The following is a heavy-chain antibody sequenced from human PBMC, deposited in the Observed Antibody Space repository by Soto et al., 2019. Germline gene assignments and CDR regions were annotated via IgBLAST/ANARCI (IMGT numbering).Heavy chain of an antibody. CDR3: AGYSNLDAFDI. D-gene: IGHD6-13*01. Sequence: QVQLQESGPGLVKPSETLSLTCTVSGGSISSYYWSWIRQPPGKGLEWIGYIYYSGGTNYNPSLKSRVTISVDTSKNQFSLKLSSVTAADTAVYYCAGYSNLDAFDIWGQGTMVTVSS. V-gene: IGHV4-59*01. CDR1: GGSISSYY. CDR2: IYYSGGT. J-gene: IGHJ3*02.